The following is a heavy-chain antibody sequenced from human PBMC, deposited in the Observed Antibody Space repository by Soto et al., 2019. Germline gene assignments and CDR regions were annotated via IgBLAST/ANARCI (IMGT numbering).Heavy chain of an antibody. D-gene: IGHD6-13*01. CDR2: ISYDGSNK. V-gene: IGHV3-30-3*01. CDR3: ARDHHPRALSSSSWIRNY. Sequence: QVQLVESGGGVVQPGRSLRLSCAASGFTFSSYAMHWVRQAPGKGLEWVAVISYDGSNKYYADSVKGRFTISRDNSKNTLYLQMNSLRAEDTAVYYCARDHHPRALSSSSWIRNYWGQGTLVTVSS. J-gene: IGHJ4*02. CDR1: GFTFSSYA.